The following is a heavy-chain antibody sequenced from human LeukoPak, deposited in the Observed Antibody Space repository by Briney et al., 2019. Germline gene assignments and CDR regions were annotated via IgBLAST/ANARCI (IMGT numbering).Heavy chain of an antibody. CDR3: ARVGLAFGRHYYFDY. CDR1: GFTFSSYA. D-gene: IGHD3-10*01. J-gene: IGHJ4*02. V-gene: IGHV3-30*01. CDR2: ISYDGSNK. Sequence: GGSLRLSCAASGFTFSSYAMHWVRQAPGKGLEWVAVISYDGSNKYYADSVKGRFTISRDNSKNTLYLQMNSLRAEDTAVYHCARVGLAFGRHYYFDYWGQGTLVTVSS.